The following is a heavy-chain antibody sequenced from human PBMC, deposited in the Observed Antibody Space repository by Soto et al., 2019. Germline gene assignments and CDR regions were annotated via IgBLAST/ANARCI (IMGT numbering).Heavy chain of an antibody. CDR2: INAGSGDT. J-gene: IGHJ4*02. CDR3: AREGGYNFWSGLGH. Sequence: GASVKVSCKASGYTFNRHTMHWVRQAPGQRLEWMGRINAGSGDTKNSQKFQGRVTLTADTSASAAYMELSSLRSEDTAVYYCAREGGYNFWSGLGHWGQGTLVTVSS. D-gene: IGHD3-3*01. V-gene: IGHV1-3*01. CDR1: GYTFNRHT.